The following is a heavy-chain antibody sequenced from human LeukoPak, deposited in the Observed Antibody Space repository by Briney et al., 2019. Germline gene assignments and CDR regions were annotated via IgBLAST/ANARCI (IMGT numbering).Heavy chain of an antibody. CDR2: IRYDGSNK. V-gene: IGHV3-30*02. D-gene: IGHD6-13*01. J-gene: IGHJ4*02. CDR3: AKWLGGRVIAAAGMVHY. CDR1: GFTFSSYS. Sequence: GGSLRLSCAASGFTFSSYSMNWVRQAPGKGLEWVAFIRYDGSNKYYADSVKGRFTISRDNSKNTLYLQMNSLRAEDTAVYYCAKWLGGRVIAAAGMVHYWGQGTLVTVSS.